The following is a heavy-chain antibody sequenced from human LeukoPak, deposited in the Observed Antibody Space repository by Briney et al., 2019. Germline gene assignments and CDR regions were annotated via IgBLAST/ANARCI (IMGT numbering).Heavy chain of an antibody. V-gene: IGHV3-23*01. D-gene: IGHD3-16*01. CDR2: IGGSGAIT. J-gene: IGHJ4*02. CDR1: GFTFSSHG. Sequence: HTGGSQRLSCAASGFTFSSHGMNWVRQAPGKGLEWVSGIGGSGAITWYAESVKGRFTISRDNSKNTLYLQMNSLRAEDTAVYYCAQDGASIRFDYWGQGTLVSVSS. CDR3: AQDGASIRFDY.